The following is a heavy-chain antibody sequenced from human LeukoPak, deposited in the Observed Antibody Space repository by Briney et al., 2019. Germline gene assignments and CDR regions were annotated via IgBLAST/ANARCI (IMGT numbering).Heavy chain of an antibody. CDR2: ISYDGSNK. V-gene: IGHV3-30*04. CDR3: AREKGYSYGYVY. D-gene: IGHD5-18*01. J-gene: IGHJ4*02. Sequence: GGSLRLSCAASGFTFSSYAMHWVRQAPGKGLEWVAVISYDGSNKYYADSVKGRFTISRDNSKNTLYLQMNSLGAEDTAVYYCAREKGYSYGYVYWGQGTLVTVSS. CDR1: GFTFSSYA.